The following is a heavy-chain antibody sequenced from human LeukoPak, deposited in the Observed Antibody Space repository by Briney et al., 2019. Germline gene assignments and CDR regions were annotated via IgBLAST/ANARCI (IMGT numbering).Heavy chain of an antibody. J-gene: IGHJ3*02. CDR1: GFTFCRYA. CDR2: ISGIGGTT. Sequence: GSLRPPCAASGFTFCRYAMSRVRQAPGKGLEWVSVISGIGGTTYFADSVKGRFTISRDNSKNTLYLQINSLRAEDTAVYYCAKAGSVYPSDAFDIWGQGTMVTVSS. V-gene: IGHV3-23*01. CDR3: AKAGSVYPSDAFDI. D-gene: IGHD3-16*02.